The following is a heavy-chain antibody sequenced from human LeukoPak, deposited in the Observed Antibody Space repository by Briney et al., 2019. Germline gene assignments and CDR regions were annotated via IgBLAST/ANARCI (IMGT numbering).Heavy chain of an antibody. CDR2: INPNSGGT. J-gene: IGHJ2*01. V-gene: IGHV1-2*02. Sequence: ASVKVSCKASGYTFTGYYMHWVRQAPGQGLEWMGWINPNSGGTNYAQKFQGRVTTTRDTSISTAYMELSRLRSDDTAVYYCARDILTGYPYWYFDLWGRGTLVTVSS. CDR3: ARDILTGYPYWYFDL. D-gene: IGHD3-9*01. CDR1: GYTFTGYY.